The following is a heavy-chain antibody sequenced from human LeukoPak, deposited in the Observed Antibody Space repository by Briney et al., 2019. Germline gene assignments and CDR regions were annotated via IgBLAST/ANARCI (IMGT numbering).Heavy chain of an antibody. V-gene: IGHV3-23*01. CDR3: AKFPLNPYYYDSSGPDY. J-gene: IGHJ4*02. D-gene: IGHD3-22*01. CDR2: ISGSGGST. CDR1: GFTFSSYA. Sequence: GGSPRLSCAASGFTFSSYAMSWVRQAPGKGLEWVSAISGSGGSTYYADSVKGRFTISRDNSKNTLYLQMNCLRAEDTAVYYCAKFPLNPYYYDSSGPDYWGQGTLVTVSS.